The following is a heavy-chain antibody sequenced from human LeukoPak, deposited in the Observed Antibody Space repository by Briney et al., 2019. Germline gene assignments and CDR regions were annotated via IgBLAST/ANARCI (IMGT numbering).Heavy chain of an antibody. CDR2: IYHSGST. Sequence: PSETLSLTCAVSGYSISSGYYWGWIRQPPGKGLEWIGSIYHSGSTYYNPSLKSRVTISVDTSKDHFSLKLSSVPAADTAVYYCARHEGYSYGRPDYWGQGTLVTVSS. V-gene: IGHV4-38-2*01. D-gene: IGHD5-18*01. CDR3: ARHEGYSYGRPDY. CDR1: GYSISSGYY. J-gene: IGHJ4*02.